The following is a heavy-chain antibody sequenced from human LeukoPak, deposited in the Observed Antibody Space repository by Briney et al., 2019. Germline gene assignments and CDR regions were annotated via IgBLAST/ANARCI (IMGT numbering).Heavy chain of an antibody. CDR1: GGSISSSSYY. J-gene: IGHJ4*02. CDR3: ASLWFGDRMDFDY. D-gene: IGHD3-10*01. CDR2: IYYSGST. V-gene: IGHV4-39*01. Sequence: PSETLYLTCTVSGGSISSSSYYWGWIRQPPGKGLEWIGSIYYSGSTYYNPSLKSRVTISVDTSKNQFSLRLSSVTAADTAVYYCASLWFGDRMDFDYWGQGTLVTVSS.